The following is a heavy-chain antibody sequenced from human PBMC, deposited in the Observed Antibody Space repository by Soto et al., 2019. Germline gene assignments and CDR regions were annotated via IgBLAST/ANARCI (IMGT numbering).Heavy chain of an antibody. CDR2: ISYDGSNK. Sequence: QVQLVESGGGVVQPGRSLRLSCAASGFTFSSYAMHWVRQAPGKGLEWVAVISYDGSNKYYADSVKGRFTISRDKSKNTLYLQMNSLRAEDTAVYYCARDRRTDKGQWLVRGVDYWGQGTLVTVSS. CDR3: ARDRRTDKGQWLVRGVDY. CDR1: GFTFSSYA. J-gene: IGHJ4*02. V-gene: IGHV3-30-3*01. D-gene: IGHD6-19*01.